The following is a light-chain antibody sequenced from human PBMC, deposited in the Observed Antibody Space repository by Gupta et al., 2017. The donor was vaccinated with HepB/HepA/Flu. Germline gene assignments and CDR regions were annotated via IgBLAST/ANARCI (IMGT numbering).Light chain of an antibody. J-gene: IGLJ2*01. Sequence: QSVLTQPPSASGTPGQRVTISCSGSRSHIGSNTVNWYQQFPGTAPKLLIYSHNQRPSGVPDRFSGSKSGTSVSLAISGLQSEDEAGYYCAAWDDSLNGVLFGGGTKLTVL. CDR2: SHN. V-gene: IGLV1-44*01. CDR3: AAWDDSLNGVL. CDR1: RSHIGSNT.